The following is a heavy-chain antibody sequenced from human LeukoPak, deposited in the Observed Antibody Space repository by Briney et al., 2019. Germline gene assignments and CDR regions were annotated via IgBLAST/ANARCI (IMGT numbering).Heavy chain of an antibody. CDR1: GDSISSYY. Sequence: SETLSLTCTVSGDSISSYYWSWIRQPPGKGLEWIGYIYYSGSTNYNPSLKSRATISVDTSKSQFSLKLSSVTAADTAVYYCALYDSSGYYPSGATGFDYWGQGTLVTVSS. D-gene: IGHD3-22*01. CDR2: IYYSGST. V-gene: IGHV4-59*01. CDR3: ALYDSSGYYPSGATGFDY. J-gene: IGHJ4*02.